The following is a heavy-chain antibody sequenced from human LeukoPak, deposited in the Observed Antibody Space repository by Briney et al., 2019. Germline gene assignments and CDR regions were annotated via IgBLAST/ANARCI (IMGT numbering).Heavy chain of an antibody. Sequence: GGSLRLSCAASGFTVSSNYMSWVRQAPGKGLEWVSIIYSGGSTYYADSVRGRFTISRDNSKNTLYLLMNSLRADDTAVYYCARFAAGGSYYYYMDVWGKGTTVTVSS. D-gene: IGHD6-25*01. J-gene: IGHJ6*03. V-gene: IGHV3-66*01. CDR3: ARFAAGGSYYYYMDV. CDR2: IYSGGST. CDR1: GFTVSSNY.